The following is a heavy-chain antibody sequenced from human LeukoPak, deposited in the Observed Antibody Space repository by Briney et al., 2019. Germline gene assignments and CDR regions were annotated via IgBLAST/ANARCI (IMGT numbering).Heavy chain of an antibody. CDR1: GYTFTSYG. Sequence: ASVKVSCKASGYTFTSYGISWVRQAPGQGLEWMGWISAYNGNTNYAQKLQGRATMTTDTSTSTAYMELRSLRSDDTAVYYCARVSRFCSGGSCYSKYWGQGTLVTVSP. D-gene: IGHD2-15*01. J-gene: IGHJ4*02. V-gene: IGHV1-18*01. CDR2: ISAYNGNT. CDR3: ARVSRFCSGGSCYSKY.